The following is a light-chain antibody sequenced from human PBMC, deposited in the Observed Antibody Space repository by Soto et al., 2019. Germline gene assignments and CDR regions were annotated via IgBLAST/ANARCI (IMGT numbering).Light chain of an antibody. J-gene: IGLJ2*01. CDR1: SSDVGGYNY. Sequence: QSALTQPASVSGSPGQSITISCTGTSSDVGGYNYVSWYQQHPGKAPKLMIYEVSNRPSGVSNRFSGSKSGNTASLTISGLQAEDEADYYCRSYTSSSTLVFGGGTKLTGL. CDR3: RSYTSSSTLV. CDR2: EVS. V-gene: IGLV2-14*01.